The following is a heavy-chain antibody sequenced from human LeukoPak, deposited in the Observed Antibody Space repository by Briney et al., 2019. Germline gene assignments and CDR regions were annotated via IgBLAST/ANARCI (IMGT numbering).Heavy chain of an antibody. CDR1: GDSISSGDYY. CDR2: ISSSGST. D-gene: IGHD3-22*01. CDR3: ARTITVIVHFDY. V-gene: IGHV4-61*02. Sequence: SETLSLTCTVSGDSISSGDYYWSWIRQPAGKGLEWIGRISSSGSTNYNPSLKSRVTISVDTSKNQFSLKLNSVTAADTAVYYCARTITVIVHFDYWGQGTLVTVSS. J-gene: IGHJ4*02.